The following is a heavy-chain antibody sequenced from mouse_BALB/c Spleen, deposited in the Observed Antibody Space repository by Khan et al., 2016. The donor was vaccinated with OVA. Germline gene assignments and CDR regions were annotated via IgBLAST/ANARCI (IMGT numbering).Heavy chain of an antibody. V-gene: IGHV3-2*02. J-gene: IGHJ3*01. CDR3: ARGRAY. CDR2: ITYSGST. CDR1: GYSITSDYA. Sequence: EVQLQESGPGLVKPSQSLSLTCTVTGYSITSDYAWNWIRQFPGNKLEWMGYITYSGSTSYIPSLKSRISNTRDTSKNQFFLQLNSVTSEDTATYYCARGRAYWGQGTLVTVSA. D-gene: IGHD3-3*01.